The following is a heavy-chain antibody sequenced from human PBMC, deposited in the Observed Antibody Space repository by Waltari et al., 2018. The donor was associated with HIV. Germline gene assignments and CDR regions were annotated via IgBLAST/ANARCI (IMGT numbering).Heavy chain of an antibody. CDR1: GGFLYDRH. V-gene: IGHV4-61*02. CDR3: ARETFFMVRGVSPYYVFNGIDV. Sequence: QVQLEESGPGLVKPSQTLALPCPLPGGFLYDRHFWWIWPSSPAGKASEWMGRVYVNGATNYNPSLRGRVSISVDTSKRQISLRLTSVTAADTAVYYCARETFFMVRGVSPYYVFNGIDVWGRGTTVSVSS. J-gene: IGHJ6*02. CDR2: VYVNGAT. D-gene: IGHD3-10*01.